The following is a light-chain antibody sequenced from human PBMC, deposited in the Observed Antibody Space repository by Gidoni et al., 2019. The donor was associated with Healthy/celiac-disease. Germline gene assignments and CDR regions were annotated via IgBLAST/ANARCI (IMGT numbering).Light chain of an antibody. Sequence: LTQPASVSGSPGQSITISCTGTSSDVGGYNYVSWYQQHPGKAPQLMIYEVTNRPSGVSNRFSGAKSGNRASLTISGLQAEDEADYYCSSYTSSSTGHVVFGGGTKLTVL. CDR3: SSYTSSSTGHVV. CDR2: EVT. CDR1: SSDVGGYNY. J-gene: IGLJ2*01. V-gene: IGLV2-14*01.